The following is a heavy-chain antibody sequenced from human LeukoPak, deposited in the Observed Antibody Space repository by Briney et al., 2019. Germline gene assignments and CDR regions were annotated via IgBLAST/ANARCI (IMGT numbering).Heavy chain of an antibody. J-gene: IGHJ4*02. D-gene: IGHD6-19*01. Sequence: PGGSLRLSCAASGFTFDDYAMHWVRQAPGKGLEWVSLISWDGGSTYYADSVKGRFTICRDNSKNSLYLQMNSLRAEDTALYYCAKDWGIDSSGWYDYWGQGTLVTVSS. CDR1: GFTFDDYA. CDR3: AKDWGIDSSGWYDY. V-gene: IGHV3-43D*03. CDR2: ISWDGGST.